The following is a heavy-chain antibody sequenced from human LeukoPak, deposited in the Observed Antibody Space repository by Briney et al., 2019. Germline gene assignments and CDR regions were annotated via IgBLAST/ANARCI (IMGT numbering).Heavy chain of an antibody. CDR2: VKSDGSNP. Sequence: GGSLRLSCAASRFSFSNYWMHWVRQAPGKGLVWVSRVKSDGSNPSYADSVKGRFTISRDNAENMLYLQMNTLGAEDRAVYYCARDIVSGSGSIDYWGQGTLVTVSS. D-gene: IGHD3-10*01. CDR3: ARDIVSGSGSIDY. V-gene: IGHV3-74*01. CDR1: RFSFSNYW. J-gene: IGHJ4*02.